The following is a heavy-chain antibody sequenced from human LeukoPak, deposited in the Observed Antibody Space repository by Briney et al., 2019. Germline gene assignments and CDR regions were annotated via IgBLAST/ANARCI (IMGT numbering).Heavy chain of an antibody. CDR3: ARSGSEGAADDY. CDR1: DGSISSYY. V-gene: IGHV4-4*07. Sequence: PSETLSLTCTVSDGSISSYYWSWIRQPAGEGLEWIGRIYTSGSTNYNPSLKSRVTMSVHTSKNQFSLKLSSVTAADTAVYYCARSGSEGAADDYWGQGTLVTVSS. D-gene: IGHD3-10*01. J-gene: IGHJ4*02. CDR2: IYTSGST.